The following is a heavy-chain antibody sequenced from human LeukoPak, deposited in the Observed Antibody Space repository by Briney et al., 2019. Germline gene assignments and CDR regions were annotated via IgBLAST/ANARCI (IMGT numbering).Heavy chain of an antibody. J-gene: IGHJ6*02. CDR3: VSGAAMDV. D-gene: IGHD3-10*01. CDR1: GFTFSSSE. V-gene: IGHV3-48*03. CDR2: VNSRNTM. Sequence: PGGSLRLSCIGSGFTFSSSELNWVRQAPATGLEWLSFVNSRNTMYYLDSVKGRFTISRDNAKNSLYPQMNSLRVEDTAVYYCVSGAAMDVWGQGTTVTVSS.